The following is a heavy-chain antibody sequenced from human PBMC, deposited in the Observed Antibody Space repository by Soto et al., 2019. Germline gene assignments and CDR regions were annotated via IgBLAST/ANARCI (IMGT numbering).Heavy chain of an antibody. CDR1: GYTFTSYA. Sequence: ASVKVSCKASGYTFTSYAMHWVRQAPGQRLEWMGWINAGNGNTKYSQKFQGRVTITRDTSASTAYMELSSLRSEDTAVYYCASGLGIAAAGGSWFDPWGQGTLVTVSS. CDR2: INAGNGNT. D-gene: IGHD6-13*01. J-gene: IGHJ5*02. CDR3: ASGLGIAAAGGSWFDP. V-gene: IGHV1-3*01.